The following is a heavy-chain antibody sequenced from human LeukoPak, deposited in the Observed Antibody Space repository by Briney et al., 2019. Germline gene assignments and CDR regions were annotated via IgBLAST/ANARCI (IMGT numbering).Heavy chain of an antibody. J-gene: IGHJ4*02. CDR1: GFTFDDYA. CDR3: AKRYDGAAAPEYYFDY. Sequence: HPGGSLRLSCAASGFTFDDYAMHWVRQAPGKGLEWVSGISWNSGSIGYADSVKGRFTISRDNAKNSLYLQMNSLGVEDTALYYCAKRYDGAAAPEYYFDYWGQGTLVTVSS. D-gene: IGHD6-13*01. V-gene: IGHV3-9*01. CDR2: ISWNSGSI.